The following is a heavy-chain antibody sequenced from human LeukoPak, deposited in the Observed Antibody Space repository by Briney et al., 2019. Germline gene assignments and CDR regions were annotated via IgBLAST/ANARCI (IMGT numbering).Heavy chain of an antibody. CDR3: ARGPNLLQWFND. V-gene: IGHV4-61*01. J-gene: IGHJ4*02. Sequence: SETLSLTCTVSAGSVSSGSYYWSWIRQPPGKGLERIGYIYYSGSTNYNPSLKSRVTISVDTSKNQFSLKLSYVTAADTAVYYGARGPNLLQWFNDWGQGTLVTVSS. CDR2: IYYSGST. CDR1: AGSVSSGSYY. D-gene: IGHD3-10*01.